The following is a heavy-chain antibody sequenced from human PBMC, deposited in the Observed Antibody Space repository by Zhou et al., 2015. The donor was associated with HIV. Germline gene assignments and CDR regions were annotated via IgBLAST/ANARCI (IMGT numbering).Heavy chain of an antibody. CDR3: ARDRGPPYYGSGSYYNVKGWFDP. J-gene: IGHJ5*02. D-gene: IGHD3-10*01. CDR1: GGTFSSYA. Sequence: QVQLVQSGAEVKKPGSSVKVSCKASGGTFSSYAISWVRQAPGQGLEWMGGIIPIFGTANYAQKFQGRVTITADESTSTAYMELSSLRSEDTAVYYCARDRGPPYYGSGSYYNVKGWFDPWGQGTLVTVSS. CDR2: IIPIFGTA. V-gene: IGHV1-69*01.